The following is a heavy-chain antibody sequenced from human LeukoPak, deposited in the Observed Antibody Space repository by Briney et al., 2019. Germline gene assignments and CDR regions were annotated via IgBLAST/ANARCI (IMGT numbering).Heavy chain of an antibody. D-gene: IGHD3-22*01. CDR1: GFTLSSFW. CDR3: ARGEYYYDGGY. Sequence: GGSLRLSCAPSGFTLSSFWMSWVRQAPGKGLEWVANIKQDGSEKYFVDSVKGRFTISKDNAKNSLYLQMESLRAEDTAVYYCARGEYYYDGGYWGQGTLVTVSS. CDR2: IKQDGSEK. J-gene: IGHJ4*02. V-gene: IGHV3-7*04.